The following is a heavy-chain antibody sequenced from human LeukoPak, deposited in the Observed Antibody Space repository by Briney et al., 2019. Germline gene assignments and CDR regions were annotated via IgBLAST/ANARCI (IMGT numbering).Heavy chain of an antibody. CDR2: INPNSGDT. D-gene: IGHD6-13*01. V-gene: IGHV1-2*02. CDR1: GYSFTGHY. Sequence: ASVKVSCKTSGYSFTGHYMHWVRQAPGQGLEWIGWINPNSGDTNSAQKFHGRVTMIKDTSISTAYMEVSRLTSDDTAVYFCARCTEGAGTYPLDYWGQGTLVTVSS. CDR3: ARCTEGAGTYPLDY. J-gene: IGHJ4*02.